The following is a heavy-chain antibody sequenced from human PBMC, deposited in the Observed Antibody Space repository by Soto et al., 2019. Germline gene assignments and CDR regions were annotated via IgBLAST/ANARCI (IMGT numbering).Heavy chain of an antibody. V-gene: IGHV4-34*01. CDR3: ARGRSSADIVVVPAAGDNWFDP. CDR1: GGSSSGYY. Sequence: SETLSLTCAVYGGSSSGYYWSWIRQPPGKGLEWIGEINHSGSTNYNPSLKSRVTISVDTSKNQFSLKLSSVTAADTAVYYCARGRSSADIVVVPAAGDNWFDPWGQGTLVTVSS. D-gene: IGHD2-2*01. J-gene: IGHJ5*02. CDR2: INHSGST.